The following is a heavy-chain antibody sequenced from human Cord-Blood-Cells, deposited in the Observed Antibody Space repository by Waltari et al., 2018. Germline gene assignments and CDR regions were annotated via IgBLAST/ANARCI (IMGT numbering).Heavy chain of an antibody. D-gene: IGHD6-6*01. CDR3: AKDRRSSSLDY. CDR2: ISYDGSNK. Sequence: QVQLVESGGGVVQPGRSLRLSCAASGFTFSSYGMHWVRQAPGKGLEWVAVISYDGSNKSYSDSVKGRFTISRDNSKNTLYLQMNSLRAEDTAVYYCAKDRRSSSLDYWGQGTLVTVSS. V-gene: IGHV3-30*18. CDR1: GFTFSSYG. J-gene: IGHJ4*02.